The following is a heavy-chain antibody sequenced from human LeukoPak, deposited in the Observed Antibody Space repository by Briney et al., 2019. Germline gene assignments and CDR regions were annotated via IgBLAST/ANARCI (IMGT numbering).Heavy chain of an antibody. CDR1: GGSISSYY. CDR3: ARDRPNYYDSSGYLNWFDP. Sequence: MSSETLSLTCTVSGGSISSYYWSWIRQPAGKGLEWIGRIYTSGSTNYNPSLKSRVTMSVDTSKNQFSLKLSSVTAADTAVYYCARDRPNYYDSSGYLNWFDPWGQGTLVTVSS. J-gene: IGHJ5*02. CDR2: IYTSGST. V-gene: IGHV4-4*07. D-gene: IGHD3-22*01.